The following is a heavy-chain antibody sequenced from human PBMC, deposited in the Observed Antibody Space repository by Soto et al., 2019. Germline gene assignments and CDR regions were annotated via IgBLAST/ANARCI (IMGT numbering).Heavy chain of an antibody. CDR2: INHSGST. CDR1: GGSFCGYY. V-gene: IGHV4-34*01. J-gene: IGHJ4*02. CDR3: ASGTNTIFGVVTHFDY. Sequence: SETLSLTCAVYGGSFCGYYWSWIRQPPGKGLEWIGEINHSGSTNYNPSLKSRVTISVDTSKNQFSLKLSSVTAADTAVYYCASGTNTIFGVVTHFDYWGQGTLVTVSS. D-gene: IGHD3-3*01.